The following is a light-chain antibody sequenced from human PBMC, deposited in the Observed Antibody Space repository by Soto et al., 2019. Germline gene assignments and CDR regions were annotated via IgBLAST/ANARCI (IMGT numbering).Light chain of an antibody. V-gene: IGKV1-39*01. CDR1: QSVRSY. Sequence: DIQLTQSPSSLSASVGDRVTVTCRASQSVRSYLHWYQQKPGKAPQLLIYAVSSLQNGVSSRFSGSGSGTDFTLSISNLQPEDLGTYYCQQTSSTPTFGGGTKVEIK. CDR3: QQTSSTPT. CDR2: AVS. J-gene: IGKJ4*01.